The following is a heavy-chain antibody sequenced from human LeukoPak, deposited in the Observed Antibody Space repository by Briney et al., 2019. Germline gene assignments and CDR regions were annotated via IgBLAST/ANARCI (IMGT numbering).Heavy chain of an antibody. V-gene: IGHV3-21*01. CDR3: ARESIGYDAFDI. J-gene: IGHJ3*02. D-gene: IGHD3-22*01. CDR1: GFTFRRYN. CDR2: ISSSSDYM. Sequence: GGSLRLSCAASGFTFRRYNMNWVRLAPGKGLEWVSSISSSSDYMDYADSVKGRFTISRDNAKNSQYLQMNSLRAEDTAVYYCARESIGYDAFDIWGQGTMVTVSS.